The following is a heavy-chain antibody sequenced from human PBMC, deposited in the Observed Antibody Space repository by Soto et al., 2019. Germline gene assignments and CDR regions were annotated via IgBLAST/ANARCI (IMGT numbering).Heavy chain of an antibody. CDR1: GGTFSSYA. V-gene: IGHV1-69*06. CDR3: ARREMATSTPGGDFDY. CDR2: IIPIFGTA. D-gene: IGHD5-12*01. J-gene: IGHJ4*02. Sequence: SVKVSCKASGGTFSSYAISWVRQAPGQGLEWMGGIIPIFGTANYAQKFRGRVTITADKSTSTAYMELSSLRSEDTAVYYCARREMATSTPGGDFDYWGQGTLVTVSS.